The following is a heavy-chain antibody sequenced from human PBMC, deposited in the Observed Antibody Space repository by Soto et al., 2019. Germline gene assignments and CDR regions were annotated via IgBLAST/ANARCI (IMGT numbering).Heavy chain of an antibody. CDR1: GYTXSSYA. Sequence: GXSXKVSCKASGYTXSSYAMHLVRQAPGQSLEWMGWINAGNGNTKYSQKFKGRVTITRDTSASTAYIELSSLRSEDTAVYYCARDKSRREVLLWFGELLGWFDPWGQGTLVTVSS. V-gene: IGHV1-3*01. J-gene: IGHJ5*02. D-gene: IGHD3-10*01. CDR2: INAGNGNT. CDR3: ARDKSRREVLLWFGELLGWFDP.